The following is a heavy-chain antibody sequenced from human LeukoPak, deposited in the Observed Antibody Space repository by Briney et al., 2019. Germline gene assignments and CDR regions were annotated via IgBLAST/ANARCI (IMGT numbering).Heavy chain of an antibody. CDR3: AKDMSPIVVVPAAPKGYYYYGMDV. CDR1: GFTFDDYA. J-gene: IGHJ6*02. D-gene: IGHD2-2*01. CDR2: ISWNSGSI. V-gene: IGHV3-9*01. Sequence: GGSLRLSCAASGFTFDDYAMHWVRHAPGKGLEWVSGISWNSGSIGYADSVKGRFTISRDNAKNSLYLQMNSLRAEDTALYYCAKDMSPIVVVPAAPKGYYYYGMDVWGQGTTVTVSS.